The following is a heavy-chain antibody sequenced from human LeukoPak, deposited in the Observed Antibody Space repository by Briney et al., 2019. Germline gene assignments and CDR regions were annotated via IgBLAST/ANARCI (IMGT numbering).Heavy chain of an antibody. CDR3: AADAGFGSGWYYGMDV. CDR2: IVVGSGNT. V-gene: IGHV1-58*01. Sequence: ASVKVSCKASGITFSRSVVQWVRQARGQRLGWIGWIVVGSGNTNFAKKFQERVTFTRYMTTSTAYMELSSLRSEDTAVYYCAADAGFGSGWYYGMDVWGQGTTVTVSS. CDR1: GITFSRSV. D-gene: IGHD6-19*01. J-gene: IGHJ6*02.